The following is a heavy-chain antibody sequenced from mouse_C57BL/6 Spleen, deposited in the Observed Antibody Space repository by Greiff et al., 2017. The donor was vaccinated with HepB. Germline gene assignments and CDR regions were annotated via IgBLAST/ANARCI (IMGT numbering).Heavy chain of an antibody. V-gene: IGHV5-16*01. J-gene: IGHJ4*01. CDR1: GFTFSDYY. Sequence: EVMLVEPEGGLVQPGSSMKLSCTASGFTFSDYYMAWVRQVPEKGLEWVANINYDGSSTYYLDSLKSRFIISRDNAKNILYLQMSSLKSEDTATYYCARDNPYYDWPMDYWGQGTSVTVSS. CDR2: INYDGSST. CDR3: ARDNPYYDWPMDY. D-gene: IGHD2-4*01.